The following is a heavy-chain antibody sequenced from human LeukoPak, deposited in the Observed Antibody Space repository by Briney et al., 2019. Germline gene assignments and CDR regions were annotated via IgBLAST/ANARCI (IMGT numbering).Heavy chain of an antibody. Sequence: SETLSLTCTVSGVSISSYYWSWIRQPPGKGLDWIGYISYSGSTNYNPSLKSRVTISVDTSKNQFSLKLSSVTAADTAVYYCARDRRDGYNPVWLTPYDYWGQGTLVTVSS. CDR3: ARDRRDGYNPVWLTPYDY. D-gene: IGHD5-24*01. CDR1: GVSISSYY. J-gene: IGHJ4*02. V-gene: IGHV4-59*01. CDR2: ISYSGST.